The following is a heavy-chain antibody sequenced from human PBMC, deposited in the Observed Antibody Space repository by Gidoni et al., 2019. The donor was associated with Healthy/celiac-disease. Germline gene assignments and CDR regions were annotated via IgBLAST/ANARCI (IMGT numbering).Heavy chain of an antibody. D-gene: IGHD3-10*01. V-gene: IGHV3-48*01. Sequence: EVQLVESGGGLVQPGGSLRLSCAASGFTFSSYNMNWVRQAPGKGLEWISYIRCCTGTIYYADSVKGRFTISRDNAKNSLYLQMNSLRAEDTAVYYCAKDRGGSGSSRSTYFDYWGQGTLVTVSS. J-gene: IGHJ4*02. CDR1: GFTFSSYN. CDR2: IRCCTGTI. CDR3: AKDRGGSGSSRSTYFDY.